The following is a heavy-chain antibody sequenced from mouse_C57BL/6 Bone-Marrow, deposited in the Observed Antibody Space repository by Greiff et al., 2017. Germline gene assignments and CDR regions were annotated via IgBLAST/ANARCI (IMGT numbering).Heavy chain of an antibody. CDR2: IDPANGNT. D-gene: IGHD4-1*02. V-gene: IGHV14-3*01. CDR3: ARSLNWGNY. Sequence: VQLQQSVAELVRPGASVKLSCTASGFNINNTYMHWVKQRPEQGLEWIGRIDPANGNTKYAPKFQGKATITAYTSSNTAYMQLSSLTSEDTAIYYCARSLNWGNYWGQGTTLTVSS. CDR1: GFNINNTY. J-gene: IGHJ2*01.